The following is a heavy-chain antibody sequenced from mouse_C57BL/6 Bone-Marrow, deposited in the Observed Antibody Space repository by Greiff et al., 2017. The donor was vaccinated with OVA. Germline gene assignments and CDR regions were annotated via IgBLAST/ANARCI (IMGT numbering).Heavy chain of an antibody. V-gene: IGHV1-81*01. Sequence: VKLLESGAELARPGASVKLSCKASGYTFTSYGISWVKQRTGQGLEWIGEIYPRSGNTYYNEKFKGKATLTADKSSSTAYMELRSLTSEDSAVYVGAIPDRNWHFDVWGTGTTVTVYS. CDR2: IYPRSGNT. J-gene: IGHJ1*03. CDR1: GYTFTSYG. CDR3: AIPDRNWHFDV.